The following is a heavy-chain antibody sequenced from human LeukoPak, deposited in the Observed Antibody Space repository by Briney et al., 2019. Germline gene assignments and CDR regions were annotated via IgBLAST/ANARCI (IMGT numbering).Heavy chain of an antibody. Sequence: PSETLSLTCTVSGDSISNGRFYWRWIRQPAGKGLEWIGRMYTTGATNCNSSLESRVTISIDTSKNQFSLRLTSVTAADTAVYFCARSCTNAVCYVDHWGQGTLVTVSS. V-gene: IGHV4-61*02. D-gene: IGHD2-8*01. CDR2: MYTTGAT. CDR1: GDSISNGRFY. J-gene: IGHJ4*02. CDR3: ARSCTNAVCYVDH.